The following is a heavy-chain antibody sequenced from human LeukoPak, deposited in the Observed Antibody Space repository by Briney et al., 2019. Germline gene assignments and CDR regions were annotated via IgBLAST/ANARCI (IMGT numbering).Heavy chain of an antibody. CDR1: GFTFSSYS. CDR3: AKGFAINTESAFDI. Sequence: GGSLRLSCAASGFTFSSYSMNWVRQAPGKGLEWVSYISSSSSNIYYADSVKGRFTISRDNAKNSLYLQMNSLRAEDTAVYYCAKGFAINTESAFDIWGQGTMVTVSS. CDR2: ISSSSSNI. V-gene: IGHV3-48*04. J-gene: IGHJ3*02.